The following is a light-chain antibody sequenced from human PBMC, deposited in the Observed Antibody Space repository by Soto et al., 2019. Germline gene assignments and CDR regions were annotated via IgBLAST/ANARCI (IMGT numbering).Light chain of an antibody. CDR3: QQYGSSLWT. J-gene: IGKJ1*01. Sequence: EIVLTQSPGTLSLSPGERATLSCMASLIVSSSYLAWYQQKPGQDHRLLIYGASSRATGIPDRFSGSGSGTDFTLNISRLEPEDFAVYYCQQYGSSLWTLGQGTKVDIK. V-gene: IGKV3-20*01. CDR2: GAS. CDR1: LIVSSSY.